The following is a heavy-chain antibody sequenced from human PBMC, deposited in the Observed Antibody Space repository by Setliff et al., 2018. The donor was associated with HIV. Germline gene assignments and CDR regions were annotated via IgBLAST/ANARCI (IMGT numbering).Heavy chain of an antibody. J-gene: IGHJ4*02. CDR1: GGSISSRSYF. CDR3: ASSLLPSITVAGTIGY. Sequence: TSETLSLTCTVSGGSISSRSYFWSWIRQPGGKGLEWIGHIPTSWNANYNPSLNSRVTISVDTSKNHFSLKLSSVTAADTAVYYCASSLLPSITVAGTIGYWGQGSLVTVSS. CDR2: IPTSWNA. V-gene: IGHV4-61*09. D-gene: IGHD6-19*01.